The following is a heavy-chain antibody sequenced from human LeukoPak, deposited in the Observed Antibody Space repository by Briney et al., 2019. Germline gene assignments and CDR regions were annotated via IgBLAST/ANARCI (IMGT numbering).Heavy chain of an antibody. V-gene: IGHV3-15*01. Sequence: PGGSLRLSCAASGFSFSNAWMSWVRQVPGTGLEWVGRIKRQSDGATTQYAAPVKDRFTISRDNSKKTLYLQMNNLKTEDTAVYYCTTEYYDSGSDIDVGGEGTTVTVSS. J-gene: IGHJ6*03. CDR2: IKRQSDGATT. CDR3: TTEYYDSGSDIDV. D-gene: IGHD3-22*01. CDR1: GFSFSNAW.